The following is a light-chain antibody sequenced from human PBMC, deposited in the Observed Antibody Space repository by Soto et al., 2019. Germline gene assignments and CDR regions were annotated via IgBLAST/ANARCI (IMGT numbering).Light chain of an antibody. CDR2: RAS. Sequence: DIVMTQSPATLSVAPGERVTFSCSASQGVSRKLACYQHKPGQAPRLLIFRASSRATGIPARFSGSGSGTEFTLTISSLQSEDFAVYYCQQYNSWPITFGQGTRLEIK. J-gene: IGKJ5*01. CDR3: QQYNSWPIT. CDR1: QGVSRK. V-gene: IGKV3-15*01.